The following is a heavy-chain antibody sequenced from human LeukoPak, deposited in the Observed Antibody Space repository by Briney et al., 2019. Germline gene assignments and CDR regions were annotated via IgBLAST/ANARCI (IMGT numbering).Heavy chain of an antibody. CDR1: GFXVTNNY. D-gene: IGHD5-24*01. Sequence: GGSLRLSCAVSGFXVTNNYISWVRQAPGKGLEWVSVFYVGGATYYADSVKGRFTISRDNSENTLYLRMKSLRAEDTAVYYCARGDGYNFFDYWGQGTLVTVSS. V-gene: IGHV3-53*01. CDR3: ARGDGYNFFDY. J-gene: IGHJ4*02. CDR2: FYVGGAT.